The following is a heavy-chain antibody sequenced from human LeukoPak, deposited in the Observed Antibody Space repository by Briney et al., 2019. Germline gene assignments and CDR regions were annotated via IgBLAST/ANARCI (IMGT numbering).Heavy chain of an antibody. CDR3: AKYYGDYYYYYYMDV. V-gene: IGHV3-23*01. CDR1: RFTLETYA. CDR2: ISGSGGST. J-gene: IGHJ6*03. Sequence: GGSLRLSCVASRFTLETYAMSWVRQAPGKGLEWVSAISGSGGSTYYADSVKGRFTISRDNSKNTLYLQMNSLRAEDTAVYYCAKYYGDYYYYYYMDVWGKGTTVTVSS. D-gene: IGHD4-17*01.